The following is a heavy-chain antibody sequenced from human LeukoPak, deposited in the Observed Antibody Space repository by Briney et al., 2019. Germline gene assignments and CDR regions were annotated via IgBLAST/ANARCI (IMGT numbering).Heavy chain of an antibody. CDR1: GFTFSNYW. CDR2: IKPNGIEK. Sequence: PGGSLRLSCEGSGFTFSNYWMTWVRQAPGKGLEWVANIKPNGIEKHYADSVEGRFTISRDNAKNSLYLQMNSLRAEDTAVYYCAKSQGTIATYFDYWGQGSLVTVSS. J-gene: IGHJ4*02. D-gene: IGHD2-21*01. V-gene: IGHV3-7*03. CDR3: AKSQGTIATYFDY.